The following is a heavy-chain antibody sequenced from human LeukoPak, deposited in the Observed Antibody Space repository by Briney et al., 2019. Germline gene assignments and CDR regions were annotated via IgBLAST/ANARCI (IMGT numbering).Heavy chain of an antibody. CDR1: GFTFSSYG. J-gene: IGHJ4*02. Sequence: GRSLRLSCAASGFTFSSYGMHWVRQAPGQGLEWVAVIWYDGSNKYYADSVKGRFTISRDNSKNTLYLQMNSLRAEDTAVYYCARDGSGSYLTFDYWGQGTLVTVSS. V-gene: IGHV3-33*01. CDR2: IWYDGSNK. CDR3: ARDGSGSYLTFDY. D-gene: IGHD1-26*01.